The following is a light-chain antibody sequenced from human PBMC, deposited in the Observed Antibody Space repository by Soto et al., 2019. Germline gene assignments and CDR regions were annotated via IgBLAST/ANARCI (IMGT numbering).Light chain of an antibody. V-gene: IGLV2-14*02. CDR3: STWDATLNALI. CDR2: EGS. Sequence: QSALTQPASVSGSPGQSITISCTGTSSDVGSYNLVSWYQQHPGKAPKLMIYEGSKRPSGVSNRFSGSKSGTSASLAISGLQSDDEADYYCSTWDATLNALIFGGGTKLTVL. CDR1: SSDVGSYNL. J-gene: IGLJ2*01.